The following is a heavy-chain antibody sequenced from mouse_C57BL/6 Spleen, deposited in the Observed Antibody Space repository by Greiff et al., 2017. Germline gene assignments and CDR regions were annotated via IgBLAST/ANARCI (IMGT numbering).Heavy chain of an antibody. CDR1: GYTFTEYT. D-gene: IGHD2-5*01. V-gene: IGHV1-62-2*01. CDR2: FYPGSGSI. Sequence: QVQLKQSGAELVKPGASVKLSCKASGYTFTEYTIHWVKQRSGQGLEWIGWFYPGSGSIKYNEKFKDKATLTADKSSSTVYMELSRLTSEDSAVYFCARHEYSNYPYYAMDYWGQGTSVTVSS. J-gene: IGHJ4*01. CDR3: ARHEYSNYPYYAMDY.